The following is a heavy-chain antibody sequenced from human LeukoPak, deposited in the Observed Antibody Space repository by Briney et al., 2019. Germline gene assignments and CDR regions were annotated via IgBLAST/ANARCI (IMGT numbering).Heavy chain of an antibody. CDR2: INWNGGST. CDR1: GFTFDDYG. D-gene: IGHD3-10*01. CDR3: ARDLPPPHYYGSGNDY. Sequence: GGSLRLSCAASGFTFDDYGMSWVRQAPGKGLEWVSGINWNGGSTGYADSVKGRFTISRDNAKNSLYLQMNSLRAEDTALHYCARDLPPPHYYGSGNDYWGQGTLVTVSS. V-gene: IGHV3-20*04. J-gene: IGHJ4*02.